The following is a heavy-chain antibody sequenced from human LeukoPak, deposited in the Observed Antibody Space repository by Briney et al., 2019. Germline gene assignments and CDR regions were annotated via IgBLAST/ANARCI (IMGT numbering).Heavy chain of an antibody. Sequence: ASVKVSCKASGYTFTSYGISWARQAPGQGLEWMGWISAYNGNTNYAQKLQGRVTMTTDTSTSTAYMELRSLRSDDTAVYYCARDPKDTAMVPYYYMDVWGKGTTVTVSS. J-gene: IGHJ6*03. CDR1: GYTFTSYG. V-gene: IGHV1-18*01. CDR2: ISAYNGNT. CDR3: ARDPKDTAMVPYYYMDV. D-gene: IGHD5-18*01.